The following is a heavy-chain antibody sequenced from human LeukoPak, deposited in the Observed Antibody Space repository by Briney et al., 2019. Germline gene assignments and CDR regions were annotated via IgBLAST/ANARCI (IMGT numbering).Heavy chain of an antibody. Sequence: SETLSLTCAVSGGSISSGGYSWSWIRQPPGKGLGWIGYIYHSGSTYYNPSLKSRVTISVDRSKNQFSLKLSSVTAADTAVYYCARGGNLYDSSGFVAFDIWGQGTMVTVSS. CDR1: GGSISSGGYS. CDR2: IYHSGST. CDR3: ARGGNLYDSSGFVAFDI. D-gene: IGHD3-22*01. J-gene: IGHJ3*02. V-gene: IGHV4-30-2*01.